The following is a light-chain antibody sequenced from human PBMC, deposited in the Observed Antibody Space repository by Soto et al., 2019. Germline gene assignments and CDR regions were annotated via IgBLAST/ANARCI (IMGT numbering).Light chain of an antibody. CDR2: GNN. J-gene: IGLJ2*01. Sequence: QSVLTQPPSVSGAPGQRVTISCTGSSSNIGAGYDVHWYQQLPGTAPKLLIYGNNYRPSGVPYRFSGSKSGTSASLAITGLQAEDEAAYYCQSHDSSLSGSVFGGGTKLTGL. V-gene: IGLV1-40*01. CDR1: SSNIGAGYD. CDR3: QSHDSSLSGSV.